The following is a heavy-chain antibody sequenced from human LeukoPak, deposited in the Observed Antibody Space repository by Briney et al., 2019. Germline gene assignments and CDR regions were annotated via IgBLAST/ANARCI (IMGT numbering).Heavy chain of an antibody. J-gene: IGHJ4*02. D-gene: IGHD3-9*01. CDR2: ISGSGGST. V-gene: IGHV3-23*01. Sequence: GGSLRLSCAASGFTFSSYAMSWVRQAPGKGLEWVSAISGSGGSTYYADSVKGRFTISRDNPKNTLYLQMNSLRAEDTAVYYCAKGGSGYYDILTGYFRPDYWGQGTLVTVSS. CDR3: AKGGSGYYDILTGYFRPDY. CDR1: GFTFSSYA.